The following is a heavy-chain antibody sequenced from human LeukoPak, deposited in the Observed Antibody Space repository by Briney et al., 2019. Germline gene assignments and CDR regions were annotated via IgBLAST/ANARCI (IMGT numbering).Heavy chain of an antibody. J-gene: IGHJ4*02. V-gene: IGHV3-66*02. CDR2: IYSGGST. CDR3: ARVAIFGVGLFDY. Sequence: PGGSLRLSCAASGFTVSSNYMSWVRQAPGKGLEWVSVIYSGGSTNYADSVKGRFTISRDNSKNTLYLQMNSLRAEDTAVYYCARVAIFGVGLFDYWGQGTLVTVSS. D-gene: IGHD3-3*01. CDR1: GFTVSSNY.